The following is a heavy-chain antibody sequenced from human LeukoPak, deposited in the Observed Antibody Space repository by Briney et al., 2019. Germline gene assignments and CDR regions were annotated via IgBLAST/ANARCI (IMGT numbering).Heavy chain of an antibody. CDR3: ARNIPHCSSTSCYTLLDY. CDR2: IYHSGST. Sequence: SETLSLTCAVSGYSISSGYYWGWIRQPPGKGLEWIGSIYHSGSTYYNPFLKSRVTISVDTSKNQFSLKLSSVTAADTAVYYCARNIPHCSSTSCYTLLDYWGQGTLVTVSS. J-gene: IGHJ4*02. V-gene: IGHV4-38-2*01. CDR1: GYSISSGYY. D-gene: IGHD2-2*02.